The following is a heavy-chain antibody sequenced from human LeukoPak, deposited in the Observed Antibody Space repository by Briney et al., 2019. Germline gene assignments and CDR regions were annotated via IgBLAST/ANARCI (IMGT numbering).Heavy chain of an antibody. CDR2: IYTSGST. CDR3: ARGSSGWDKVDY. CDR1: GGSISSGAYY. V-gene: IGHV4-61*02. Sequence: SETLSLTCSVSGGSISSGAYYWRWIRQPAGEGLEWIGRIYTSGSTNYNPSLKSRVTISVDTSKNQFSLKLSSVTAADTAVYYCARGSSGWDKVDYWGQGTLVTVSS. J-gene: IGHJ4*02. D-gene: IGHD6-19*01.